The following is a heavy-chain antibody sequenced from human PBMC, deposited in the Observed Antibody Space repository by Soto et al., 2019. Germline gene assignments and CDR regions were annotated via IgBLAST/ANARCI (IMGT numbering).Heavy chain of an antibody. D-gene: IGHD5-18*01. J-gene: IGHJ4*02. Sequence: GGSLRLSCAASGFTFSSYTMTWVRQAPGKGLEWISAISDSAANTYYADSVKGRFTISRDNSKNTLDLQMNSLRAEDTAVYYCAKTSVETYYFDYWGQGTLVTVS. V-gene: IGHV3-23*01. CDR2: ISDSAANT. CDR1: GFTFSSYT. CDR3: AKTSVETYYFDY.